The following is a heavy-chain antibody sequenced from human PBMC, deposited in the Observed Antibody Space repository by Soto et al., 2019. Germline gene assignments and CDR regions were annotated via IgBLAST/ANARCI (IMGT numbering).Heavy chain of an antibody. CDR2: IWYDGSNK. V-gene: IGHV3-33*01. Sequence: QVQLVESGGGVVQPGRSLRLSCAASGFTFSSYGMHWVRQAPGKGLEWVAVIWYDGSNKYYADSVKGPFTISRDNFKNTLYLQMNSLRAEETAVYYCAREAPGSPPDYWGQGTLVTVSS. CDR3: AREAPGSPPDY. J-gene: IGHJ4*02. D-gene: IGHD3-10*01. CDR1: GFTFSSYG.